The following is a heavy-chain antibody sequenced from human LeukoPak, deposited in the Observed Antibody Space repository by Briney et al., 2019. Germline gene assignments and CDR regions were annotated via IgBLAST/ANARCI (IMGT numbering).Heavy chain of an antibody. D-gene: IGHD6-13*01. J-gene: IGHJ6*02. CDR1: GYTFTGYY. V-gene: IGHV1-2*02. CDR2: INPNSGGT. Sequence: ASVKVSCKASGYTFTGYYVHWVRQAPGQGLEWMGWINPNSGGTNYAQKFQGRVTMTRDTSISTAYMELSRLRSDDTAVYYCARDHQGAAASMDVWGQGTTVTVSS. CDR3: ARDHQGAAASMDV.